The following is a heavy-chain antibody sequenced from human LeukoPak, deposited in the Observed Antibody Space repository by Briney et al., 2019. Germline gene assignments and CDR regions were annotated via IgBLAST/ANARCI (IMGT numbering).Heavy chain of an antibody. J-gene: IGHJ4*02. D-gene: IGHD1-26*01. CDR2: ISSSSSYI. CDR1: GFIFSSYT. Sequence: GGSLRLSCAASGFIFSSYTMNWVRQAPGKGLEWVSSISSSSSYIYFVDSVKGRFTISRDNAKNSLYLQMNSLRAEDTAVYYCARDLGMGATRDNWGQGTLVTVSS. CDR3: ARDLGMGATRDN. V-gene: IGHV3-21*01.